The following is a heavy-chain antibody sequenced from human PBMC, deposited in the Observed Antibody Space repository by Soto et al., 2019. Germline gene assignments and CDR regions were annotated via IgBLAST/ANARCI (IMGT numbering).Heavy chain of an antibody. CDR3: ARGIEAAGTDY. CDR1: GFTFSSYG. CDR2: IWYDGSNK. J-gene: IGHJ4*02. Sequence: GGSLRLSCAASGFTFSSYGMHWVRQAPGKGLEWVAVIWYDGSNKYYADAVKGRFTVSRDNAKNTLYLQMNSLRAEDTAVYYCARGIEAAGTDYWGQGTLVTVSS. V-gene: IGHV3-33*01. D-gene: IGHD6-13*01.